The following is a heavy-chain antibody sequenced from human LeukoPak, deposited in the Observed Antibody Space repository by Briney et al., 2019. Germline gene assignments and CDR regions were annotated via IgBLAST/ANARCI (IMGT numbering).Heavy chain of an antibody. D-gene: IGHD1-26*01. V-gene: IGHV4-59*01. CDR2: IYYSGST. Sequence: PSETLSLTCTVSGGSISSYCWSWIRQPPGKGLEWIGYIYYSGSTNYNPSLKSRVTISVDTSKNQFSLKLSSVTAADTAVYYCAKTNSGSYYDFDYWGQGTLVTVSS. CDR3: AKTNSGSYYDFDY. CDR1: GGSISSYC. J-gene: IGHJ4*02.